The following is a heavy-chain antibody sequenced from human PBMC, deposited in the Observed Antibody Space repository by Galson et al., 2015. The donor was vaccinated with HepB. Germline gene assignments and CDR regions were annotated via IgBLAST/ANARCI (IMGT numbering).Heavy chain of an antibody. V-gene: IGHV5-51*01. CDR2: IYPGDSET. D-gene: IGHD3-16*01. CDR3: ARLGHEGYHYYGMDV. J-gene: IGHJ6*02. CDR1: GYSFRNYW. Sequence: KVSCKASGYSFRNYWIGWVRQMPGKGLQCMGIIYPGDSETRYSPSFQGQATISADKSINTAYLQWRSLKASDTAMYYCARLGHEGYHYYGMDVWGQGTTVTVSS.